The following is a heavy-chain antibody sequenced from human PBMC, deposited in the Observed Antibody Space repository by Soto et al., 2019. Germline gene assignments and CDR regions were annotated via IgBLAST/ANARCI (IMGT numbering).Heavy chain of an antibody. V-gene: IGHV4-59*01. CDR2: IYYIGST. J-gene: IGHJ5*02. Sequence: PSETLSLTCTVSGGSISSYYWSWIRQPPGKGLEWIGYIYYIGSTNYNPSLKSRVTISVDTSKNQLSLKLSSETAADTAVYYRARGLRRQLLNWFDPWGQGTLVSVSS. CDR3: ARGLRRQLLNWFDP. D-gene: IGHD2-2*01. CDR1: GGSISSYY.